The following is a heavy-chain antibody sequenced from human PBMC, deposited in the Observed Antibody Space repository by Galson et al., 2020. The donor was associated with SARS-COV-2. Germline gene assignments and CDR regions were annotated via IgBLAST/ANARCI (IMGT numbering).Heavy chain of an antibody. Sequence: QIGESLKISCEVSGFTFNDFWMSWFRQAPGKGLEWVANIKGDGSETNYADFVKGRFSIYRDNAANSLYLQMNSLRVEDSAVYYCSREGWQGGYWGQGTRVTVSS. CDR2: IKGDGSET. D-gene: IGHD6-19*01. V-gene: IGHV3-7*01. CDR1: GFTFNDFW. J-gene: IGHJ4*02. CDR3: SREGWQGGY.